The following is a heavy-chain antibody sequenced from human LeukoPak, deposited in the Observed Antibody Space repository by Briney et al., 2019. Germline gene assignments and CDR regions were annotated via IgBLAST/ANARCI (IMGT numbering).Heavy chain of an antibody. J-gene: IGHJ4*02. V-gene: IGHV3-74*01. CDR3: TRDWRNMAFDY. CDR2: IISDGTTT. Sequence: GGCLTLSCTTSGFTFSNYWMYWVRQAPGKGLMWVSRIISDGTTTSYADSVKGRFTISRDNAKNTLYLQMNSLRAEDTAVYYCTRDWRNMAFDYWGQGTLVTVSS. D-gene: IGHD2/OR15-2a*01. CDR1: GFTFSNYW.